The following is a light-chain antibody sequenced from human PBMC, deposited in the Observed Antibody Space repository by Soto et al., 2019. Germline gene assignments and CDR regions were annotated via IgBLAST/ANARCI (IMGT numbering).Light chain of an antibody. Sequence: EIVLTHSPATLSLCPWEIATLSCRASQSVRTYLAWYQQKPGQAPRLLIYDASNRATGIPARFSGSGSGTDFTLTISSLEPEDFAVYYRQQRCNWPLTFGGGTKVDNK. CDR3: QQRCNWPLT. J-gene: IGKJ4*01. CDR1: QSVRTY. CDR2: DAS. V-gene: IGKV3-11*01.